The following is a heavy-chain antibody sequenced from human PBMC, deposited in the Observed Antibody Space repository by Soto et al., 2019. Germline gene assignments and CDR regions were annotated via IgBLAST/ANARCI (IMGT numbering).Heavy chain of an antibody. D-gene: IGHD3-3*01. CDR1: GYTFTGYG. Sequence: GASVKVSCKASGYTFTGYGISWVRQAPGQGLEWMGWISAYNGNTNYAQKLQGRVTMTTDTSTSTAYMELRSLRSDDTAVYYCARGYDFWSGSNNWFDPWGQGTLVTVSS. CDR3: ARGYDFWSGSNNWFDP. J-gene: IGHJ5*02. V-gene: IGHV1-18*01. CDR2: ISAYNGNT.